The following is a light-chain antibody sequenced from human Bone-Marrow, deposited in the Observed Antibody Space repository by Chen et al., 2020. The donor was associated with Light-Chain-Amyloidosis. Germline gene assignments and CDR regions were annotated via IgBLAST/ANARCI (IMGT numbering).Light chain of an antibody. J-gene: IGKJ4*01. V-gene: IGKV3-20*01. Sequence: EIVLTQSPGTLSLSPGAGANLSCRASQTISSNYLTWYQQKFGQAPRLLIHGSSSRATGIPDRFTGSRSGSDVTFTINTLSPEDFPMYYCQQYRTSPLTFGAGTKVQ. CDR3: QQYRTSPLT. CDR1: QTISSNY. CDR2: GSS.